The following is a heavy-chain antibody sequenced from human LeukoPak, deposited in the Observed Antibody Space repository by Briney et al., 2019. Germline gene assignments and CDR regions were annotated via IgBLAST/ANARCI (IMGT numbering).Heavy chain of an antibody. CDR2: IYYSGST. CDR1: GESFSGYY. D-gene: IGHD2-8*01. Sequence: SETLSLTCAVYGESFSGYYWNWIRQPPGKGLEWIGSIYYSGSTYYNPSLKSRVTISVDTSKNQFSLKLSSVTAADTAVYYCARGYCTNAVCSLGPTQAWGQGTLVTVSS. V-gene: IGHV4-34*01. CDR3: ARGYCTNAVCSLGPTQA. J-gene: IGHJ4*02.